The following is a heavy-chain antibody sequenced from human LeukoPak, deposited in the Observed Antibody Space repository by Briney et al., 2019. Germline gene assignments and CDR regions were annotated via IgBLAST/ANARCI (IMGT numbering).Heavy chain of an antibody. CDR3: ARLKRPNRGSYIYYYYMDV. J-gene: IGHJ6*03. V-gene: IGHV4-34*01. D-gene: IGHD1-26*01. CDR1: GGSFSGYY. Sequence: SETLSLTGAVYGGSFSGYYWSWIRQPPGKGREWIGEINHSGSTNYNPSLKSRVTISVDTSKNQFSLKLSSVTAADTAVYYCARLKRPNRGSYIYYYYMDVWGKGTTVTVSS. CDR2: INHSGST.